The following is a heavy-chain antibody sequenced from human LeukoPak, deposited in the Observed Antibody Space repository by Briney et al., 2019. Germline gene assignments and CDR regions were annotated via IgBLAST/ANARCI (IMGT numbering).Heavy chain of an antibody. J-gene: IGHJ4*02. V-gene: IGHV3-23*01. CDR1: GFTFHNYA. Sequence: GGSLRLSCAASGFTFHNYAMSWVRQVPGKGLEWVSTITGNATRTFYADSVKGRFTISRYNSKNTLYLQMNNLRAEDTAVYYCAKAAGPFDYWGQGTLVTVSS. CDR3: AKAAGPFDY. D-gene: IGHD6-13*01. CDR2: ITGNATRT.